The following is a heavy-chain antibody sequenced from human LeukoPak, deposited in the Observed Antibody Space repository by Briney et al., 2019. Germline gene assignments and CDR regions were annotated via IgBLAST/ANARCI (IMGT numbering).Heavy chain of an antibody. V-gene: IGHV3-30*02. CDR1: GFTSSTYG. Sequence: QPGGSLRLSCAASGFTSSTYGMHWVRQAPGKGLEWVTFIRYDGSNKYYADSVKGRFTISRDNSKNTLYLQMNSLRAEDTAVYYCARGRSGSYGFFDYWSLGNLVTVSS. D-gene: IGHD3-10*01. CDR2: IRYDGSNK. J-gene: IGHJ4*02. CDR3: ARGRSGSYGFFDY.